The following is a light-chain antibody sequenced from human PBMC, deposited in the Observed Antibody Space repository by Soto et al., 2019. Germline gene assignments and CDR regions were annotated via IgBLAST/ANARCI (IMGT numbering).Light chain of an antibody. CDR3: QQSYNTPIT. CDR1: QTISGY. J-gene: IGKJ5*01. Sequence: DIQMTQSPSSLSASVGDRVTITCRASQTISGYLNWYQQKPGKPPKLLIYAASSLQTGVPSRFSGSESGTVFTLAITALQPEDVGTYYCQQSYNTPITFGQGTLLEIK. CDR2: AAS. V-gene: IGKV1-39*01.